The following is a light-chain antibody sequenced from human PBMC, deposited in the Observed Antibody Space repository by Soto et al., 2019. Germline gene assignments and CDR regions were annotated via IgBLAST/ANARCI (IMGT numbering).Light chain of an antibody. V-gene: IGLV2-23*02. CDR3: YSYAGSNTYYV. CDR2: EVT. CDR1: SSDVGSYDL. Sequence: QAVLTQPASVSGSPGQSIAISCTGTSSDVGSYDLVSWYQQHPGKAPKLIIYEVTKRPSGVSDRFSGSKSGNTASLTISGLQAEDEADYYCYSYAGSNTYYVFGTGTEVTVL. J-gene: IGLJ1*01.